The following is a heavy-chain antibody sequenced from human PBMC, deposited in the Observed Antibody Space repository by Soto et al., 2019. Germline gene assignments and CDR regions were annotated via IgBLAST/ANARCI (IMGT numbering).Heavy chain of an antibody. CDR3: PGHYYDSSGYYVSPYYFDY. Sequence: SETLSLTCAVSGGSISSGGYSWSWIRQPPGKGLEWIGYIYHSGSTYYNPSLKSRVTISVDTSKNQFSLKLSSVTAADTAVYFCPGHYYDSSGYYVSPYYFDYWGQGTPVTVSS. D-gene: IGHD3-22*01. J-gene: IGHJ4*02. CDR2: IYHSGST. CDR1: GGSISSGGYS. V-gene: IGHV4-30-2*01.